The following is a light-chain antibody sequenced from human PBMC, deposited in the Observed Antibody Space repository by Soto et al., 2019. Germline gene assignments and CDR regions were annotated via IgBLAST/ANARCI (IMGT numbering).Light chain of an antibody. CDR3: MQTLQTPYT. CDR1: QSLLHSAGDNY. CDR2: LVS. J-gene: IGKJ3*01. Sequence: DIVMTQSPLSLPVTPGEPASISCKSSQSLLHSAGDNYLEWYVQKAGQSPQLLIYLVSHRASGVPDRLSGSVSGTDFTLKISKVEADDVGVYYCMQTLQTPYTFGPGTKVEIK. V-gene: IGKV2-28*01.